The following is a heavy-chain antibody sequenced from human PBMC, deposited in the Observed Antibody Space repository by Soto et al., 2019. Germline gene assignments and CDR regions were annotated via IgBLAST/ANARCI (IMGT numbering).Heavy chain of an antibody. V-gene: IGHV1-69*12. D-gene: IGHD5-18*01. Sequence: QVQLVQSGAEVKKPGSSVKVSCKASGGTFSSYAISWVRQAPGHGLEWMGGIIPIFGTANYAQKFQGRVTITADESTSTAYLELSSRRSEDTAVYYCARATRGYSYVYTAWYFDLWGRGTLVTVSS. CDR3: ARATRGYSYVYTAWYFDL. CDR2: IIPIFGTA. J-gene: IGHJ2*01. CDR1: GGTFSSYA.